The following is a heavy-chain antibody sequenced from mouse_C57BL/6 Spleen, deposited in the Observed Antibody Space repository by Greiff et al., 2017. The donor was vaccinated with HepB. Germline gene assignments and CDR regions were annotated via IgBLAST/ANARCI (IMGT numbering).Heavy chain of an antibody. V-gene: IGHV3-6*01. J-gene: IGHJ3*01. CDR1: GYSITSGYY. CDR2: ISYDGSN. CDR3: ARVRPLSSWFAY. Sequence: EVQLQESGPGLVKPSQSLSLTCSVTGYSITSGYYWNWIRQFPGNKLEWMGYISYDGSNNYNPSLKNRISITRDTSKNQFFLKLNSVTTEDTATYYCARVRPLSSWFAYWGQGTLVTVSA.